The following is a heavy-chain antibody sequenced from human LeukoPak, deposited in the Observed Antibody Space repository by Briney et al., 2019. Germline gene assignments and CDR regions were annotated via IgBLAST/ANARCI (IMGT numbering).Heavy chain of an antibody. CDR3: ARDQGIRFLEWLFDY. CDR1: GYTFTGYY. V-gene: IGHV1-2*02. D-gene: IGHD3-3*01. CDR2: INPNSGGT. J-gene: IGHJ4*02. Sequence: ASVKVSCKASGYTFTGYYMHWVRQAPGQALEWMGWINPNSGGTNYAQKFQGRVTMTRDTPISTAYMELSRLRSDDTAVYYCARDQGIRFLEWLFDYWGQGTLVTVSS.